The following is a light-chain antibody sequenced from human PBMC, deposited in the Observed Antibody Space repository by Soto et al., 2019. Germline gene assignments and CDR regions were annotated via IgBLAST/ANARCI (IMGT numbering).Light chain of an antibody. CDR3: QSYDSSRSPLYV. Sequence: QSVLTQPPSVSGAPGQRVSISCTGSSSNIGAGYDVHWYQHLPGTAPKLLIYANNNRPSGGPDRFSGSKSGTSASLAITGLQAEDEADYYCQSYDSSRSPLYVFGTGTKGTVL. V-gene: IGLV1-40*01. J-gene: IGLJ1*01. CDR1: SSNIGAGYD. CDR2: ANN.